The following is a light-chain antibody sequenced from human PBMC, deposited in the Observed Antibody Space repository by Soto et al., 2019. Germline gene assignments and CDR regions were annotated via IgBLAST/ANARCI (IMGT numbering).Light chain of an antibody. Sequence: QSALTQPASVSGSPGQSITISCTGTSSDVGGYNYVSWYQQHPGKAPKLMIYDVSNRPSGVSNRFSGSKSGNTASLTISGLQAEDEVDYYCSSYTSSTTYVGFGGGTKLTVL. CDR1: SSDVGGYNY. J-gene: IGLJ2*01. CDR2: DVS. V-gene: IGLV2-14*01. CDR3: SSYTSSTTYVG.